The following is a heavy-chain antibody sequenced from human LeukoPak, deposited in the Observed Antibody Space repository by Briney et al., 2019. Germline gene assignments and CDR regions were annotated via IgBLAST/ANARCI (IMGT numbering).Heavy chain of an antibody. Sequence: PSETLSLTCTISGGSISSYYWSWIRQPPGKGLEWIGYIYYSGSTNYNPSLKSRVTISVDTSKNQFSLKLSSVTAADTAVYYCARGSEYSSSWYFDYWGQGPLVTVPS. CDR1: GGSISSYY. D-gene: IGHD6-13*01. CDR2: IYYSGST. J-gene: IGHJ4*02. V-gene: IGHV4-59*01. CDR3: ARGSEYSSSWYFDY.